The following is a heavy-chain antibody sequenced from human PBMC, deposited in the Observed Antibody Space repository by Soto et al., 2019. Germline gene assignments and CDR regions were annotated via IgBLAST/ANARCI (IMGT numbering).Heavy chain of an antibody. D-gene: IGHD2-15*01. CDR3: AKRTPRIDHCSGGSCLGVYFDY. V-gene: IGHV3-23*01. J-gene: IGHJ4*02. CDR1: GFTFSSYA. Sequence: GGSLRLSCAASGFTFSSYAMSWVRQAPGKGLEWVSAISGSGGSTYYADSVKGRFTISRDNSKNTLYLQMNSLRAEDTAVYYCAKRTPRIDHCSGGSCLGVYFDYWGQGTLVTVSS. CDR2: ISGSGGST.